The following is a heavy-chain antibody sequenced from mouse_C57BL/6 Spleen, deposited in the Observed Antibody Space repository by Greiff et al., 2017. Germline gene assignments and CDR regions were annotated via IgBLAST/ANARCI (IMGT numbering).Heavy chain of an antibody. J-gene: IGHJ2*01. Sequence: EVQGVASGGGLVKPGGSLTLSCAASGFTFSSYAMSWVRPTPEQRLEWVATISDGGSYTSYPDKVKGRFTISRYNAKNHLYLQMSHLKSEDTAMYYCAIDRGYDFDYWGQGTTLTVSS. CDR1: GFTFSSYA. V-gene: IGHV5-4*01. D-gene: IGHD2-2*01. CDR3: AIDRGYDFDY. CDR2: ISDGGSYT.